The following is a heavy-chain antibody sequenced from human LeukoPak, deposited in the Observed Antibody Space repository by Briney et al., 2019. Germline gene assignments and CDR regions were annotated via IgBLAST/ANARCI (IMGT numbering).Heavy chain of an antibody. CDR2: ISGDGRNK. J-gene: IGHJ4*02. CDR3: AREDYGNYFFDY. CDR1: GFIFNDYT. Sequence: PGGSLRLSCVASGFIFNDYTMYWVRQAPGKGLEWVAGISGDGRNKYYADSVKGRFTISRDNSKKTVYLQVNSLRAEDTALYSCAREDYGNYFFDYWGQGTLVTASS. D-gene: IGHD4-11*01. V-gene: IGHV3-30*04.